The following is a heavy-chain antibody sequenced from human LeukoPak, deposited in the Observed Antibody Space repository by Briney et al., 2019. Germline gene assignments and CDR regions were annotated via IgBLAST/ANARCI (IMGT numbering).Heavy chain of an antibody. J-gene: IGHJ4*02. CDR2: IAQGGSEK. Sequence: PGGSLRLSCAASGFTFSNYWMTWVRQAPGKGLEWVANIAQGGSEKSYADSVKGRFTISRDNSKNTLYLQMNSLRAEDTAVYYCAKDLSVYSQTLYWGQGTLVTVSS. CDR1: GFTFSNYW. V-gene: IGHV3-7*01. CDR3: AKDLSVYSQTLY. D-gene: IGHD5/OR15-5a*01.